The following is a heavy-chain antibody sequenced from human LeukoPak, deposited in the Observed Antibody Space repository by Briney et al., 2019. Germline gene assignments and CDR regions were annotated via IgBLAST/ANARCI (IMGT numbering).Heavy chain of an antibody. CDR3: ARPRDSSGYYGY. D-gene: IGHD3-22*01. CDR2: ISSSSSYI. V-gene: IGHV3-21*01. Sequence: PGGSLRLSCAASGFTFSSYSMTWVRQAPGKGLEWVSSISSSSSYIYYADSVKGRFTISRDNAKNSLYLQMNSLRAEDTAVYYCARPRDSSGYYGYWDQGTLVTVSS. CDR1: GFTFSSYS. J-gene: IGHJ4*02.